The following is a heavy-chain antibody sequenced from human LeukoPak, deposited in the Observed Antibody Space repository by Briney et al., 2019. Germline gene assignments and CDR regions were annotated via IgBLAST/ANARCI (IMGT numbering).Heavy chain of an antibody. D-gene: IGHD4-17*01. Sequence: SETLSLTCTVSGGSISSSSYYWGWIRQPPGKGLEWIGSIYYSGSTYYNPSLKSRVTISVDTSKNQFSLKLSSVTAADTAVYYCARQNDDGDSLYYFDYWGQGTLVTVSS. CDR2: IYYSGST. J-gene: IGHJ4*02. CDR1: GGSISSSSYY. CDR3: ARQNDDGDSLYYFDY. V-gene: IGHV4-39*01.